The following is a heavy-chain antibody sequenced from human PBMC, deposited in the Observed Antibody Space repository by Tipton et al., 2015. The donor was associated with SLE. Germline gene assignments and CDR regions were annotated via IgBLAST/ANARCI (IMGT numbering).Heavy chain of an antibody. D-gene: IGHD7-27*01. CDR3: ARTLGIRRFQFDS. V-gene: IGHV4-59*12. CDR1: GGSISGSS. J-gene: IGHJ4*02. CDR2: SSHSGRS. Sequence: TLSLTCTVSGGSISGSSWSWIRQPPGKGLEWIGYSSHSGRSNYNSSLRSRVTISLDMSKNQFSLKLGSVTAADTALYYCARTLGIRRFQFDSWGQGTLVTVSS.